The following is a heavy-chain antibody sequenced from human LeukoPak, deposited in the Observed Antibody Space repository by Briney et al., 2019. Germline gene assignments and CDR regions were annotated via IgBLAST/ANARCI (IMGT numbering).Heavy chain of an antibody. CDR2: ICNCNSYI. D-gene: IGHD1-26*01. Sequence: GGSLSLSCALSGLTLTSLRMNCLRQAPGKAVKGVSSICNCNSYIYYADSVKGRFPISRDNAKNSLYLQMNRLRAEDTAVYHCARVTADSWSYYGTSPRPFDFWGEGTVVRVFS. CDR1: GLTLTSLR. V-gene: IGHV3-21*01. CDR3: ARVTADSWSYYGTSPRPFDF. J-gene: IGHJ4*02.